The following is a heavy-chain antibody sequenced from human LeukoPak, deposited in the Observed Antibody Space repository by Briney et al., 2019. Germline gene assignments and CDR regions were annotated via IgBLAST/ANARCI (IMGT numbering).Heavy chain of an antibody. CDR2: IYYSGST. D-gene: IGHD1-26*01. J-gene: IGHJ3*02. Sequence: SGTLSLTCTVSGGSISSSSYYWGWIRQPPGKGLEWIGSIYYSGSTYYNPSLKSRVTISVDTSKNQFSLKLSSVTAADTAVYYCARESGATYGAFDIWGQGTMVTVSS. V-gene: IGHV4-39*07. CDR1: GGSISSSSYY. CDR3: ARESGATYGAFDI.